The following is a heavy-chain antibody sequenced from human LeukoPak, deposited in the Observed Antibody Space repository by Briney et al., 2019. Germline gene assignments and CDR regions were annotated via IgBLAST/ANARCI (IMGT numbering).Heavy chain of an antibody. V-gene: IGHV1-2*06. J-gene: IGHJ4*02. CDR3: ARGAERGDYAGY. Sequence: GASVKVSCKASGYTFTDYYMHWVRQAPGQGLEWVGRINPNSGGTNYAQNFQGRVTMTRDMSISTAYMELSRLTSDDTAVYYCARGAERGDYAGYWGQGTLVTVSS. CDR2: INPNSGGT. D-gene: IGHD4-17*01. CDR1: GYTFTDYY.